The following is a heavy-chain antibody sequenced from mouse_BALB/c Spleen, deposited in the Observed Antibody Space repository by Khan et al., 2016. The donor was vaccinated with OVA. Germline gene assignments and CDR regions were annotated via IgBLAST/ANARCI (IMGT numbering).Heavy chain of an antibody. CDR1: GFSLNTYG. V-gene: IGHV2-2*02. D-gene: IGHD2-14*01. Sequence: QVQLQQPGPGLVQPSQSLSITCTVSGFSLNTYGIHWIRQSQGKGLEWLGVIRSGGSTDYNGAFISRLNITKYNSKSKAFYNMNSLQTNDTAKNYSDRNSYRYDFTYWGQGTLVTVSA. CDR2: IRSGGST. J-gene: IGHJ3*01. CDR3: DRNSYRYDFTY.